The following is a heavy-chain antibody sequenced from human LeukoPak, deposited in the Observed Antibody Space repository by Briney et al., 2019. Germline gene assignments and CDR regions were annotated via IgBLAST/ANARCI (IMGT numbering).Heavy chain of an antibody. CDR1: VGPISTYY. V-gene: IGHV4-59*01. CDR3: ARWFCISNTCYHMDV. Sequence: SETLSLTCTVSVGPISTYYWSWIRQPPGEGLEWIGYIYSSGTTIYNPSLKSRVTMSEDTSKNQLSLRLSSVTAADTAVYYCARWFCISNTCYHMDVWGKGTTVTVSS. CDR2: IYSSGTT. D-gene: IGHD2-2*01. J-gene: IGHJ6*03.